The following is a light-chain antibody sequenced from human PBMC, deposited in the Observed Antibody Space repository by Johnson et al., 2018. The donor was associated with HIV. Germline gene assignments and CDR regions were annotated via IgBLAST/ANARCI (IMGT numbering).Light chain of an antibody. CDR3: GTWDSSLSADV. V-gene: IGLV1-51*01. J-gene: IGLJ1*01. CDR1: SSNIGNNY. Sequence: QAVLTQPPSVSAAPGQKVTIPCSGSSSNIGNNYVSWYQELPGTAPKLLIYDNDKRPSGIPDRFSGSKSGTSATLGITGLQTGDEADYYCGTWDSSLSADVFGTGTKVTV. CDR2: DND.